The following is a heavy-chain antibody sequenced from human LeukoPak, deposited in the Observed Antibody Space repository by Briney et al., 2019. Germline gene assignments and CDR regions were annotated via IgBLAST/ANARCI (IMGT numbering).Heavy chain of an antibody. D-gene: IGHD6-19*01. J-gene: IGHJ4*02. Sequence: SETLSLTCTVSGGSVSSGSYYWSWIRQPPGKGLEWIGYIYYSGSTNYNPPLKSRVTISVDTSKNQFSLKLSSVTAADTAVYYCASQAVAEDYFDYWGQGTLVTVSS. CDR2: IYYSGST. V-gene: IGHV4-61*01. CDR3: ASQAVAEDYFDY. CDR1: GGSVSSGSYY.